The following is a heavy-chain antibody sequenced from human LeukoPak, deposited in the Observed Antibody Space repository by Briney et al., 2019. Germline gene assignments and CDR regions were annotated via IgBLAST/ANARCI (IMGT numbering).Heavy chain of an antibody. V-gene: IGHV4-59*01. Sequence: SETLSLTCTVSGGSISSYYWSWIRQPPGKGLEWIGYIYYSGSTNYNPSLKSRVTISVDTSKNQFSLKLSSVTAADTAVYYCARGPYYDSSGYLVPHSYYFDYWGQGTLVTVSS. CDR2: IYYSGST. J-gene: IGHJ4*02. CDR1: GGSISSYY. D-gene: IGHD3-22*01. CDR3: ARGPYYDSSGYLVPHSYYFDY.